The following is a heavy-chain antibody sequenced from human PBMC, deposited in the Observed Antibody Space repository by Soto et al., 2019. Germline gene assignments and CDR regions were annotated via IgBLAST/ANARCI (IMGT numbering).Heavy chain of an antibody. CDR3: TTDIVGATALDAFDI. D-gene: IGHD1-26*01. CDR1: GFTFSNAW. J-gene: IGHJ3*02. CDR2: IKSKTDGGTT. Sequence: EVQLVESGGGLVKPWGSLRLSCAASGFTFSNAWMNWVRQAPGKGLEWVGRIKSKTDGGTTDYAAPVKGRFTISRDDSKNTLYLQMNSLKTEDTAVYYCTTDIVGATALDAFDIWGQGTMVTVSS. V-gene: IGHV3-15*07.